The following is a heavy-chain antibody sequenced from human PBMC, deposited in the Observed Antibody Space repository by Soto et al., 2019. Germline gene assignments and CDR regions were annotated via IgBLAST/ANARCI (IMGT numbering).Heavy chain of an antibody. CDR2: ISYDGSNK. Sequence: GGSLRLSCAASGFTFSSYGMHWVRQAPGKGLEWVAVISYDGSNKYYADSVKGRFTISRDNSKNTLYLQMNSLRAEDTAVYYCAKWFLPYDSSGYYDYWGQGPLVTVSS. D-gene: IGHD3-22*01. CDR3: AKWFLPYDSSGYYDY. V-gene: IGHV3-30*18. CDR1: GFTFSSYG. J-gene: IGHJ4*02.